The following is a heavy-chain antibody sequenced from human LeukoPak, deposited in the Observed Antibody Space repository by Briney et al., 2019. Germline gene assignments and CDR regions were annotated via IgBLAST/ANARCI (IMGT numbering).Heavy chain of an antibody. J-gene: IGHJ4*02. CDR3: AKDRGFWSGYLDY. V-gene: IGHV3-23*01. Sequence: GGSLRLSCAASGFTFSSYAMSWVRQSPGKGLEWVSAISGSGGSTYYADSVKGRFTISRDNSKNTLYLQMNSLRAEDTAVYYCAKDRGFWSGYLDYWGQGTLVTVSS. CDR2: ISGSGGST. D-gene: IGHD3-3*01. CDR1: GFTFSSYA.